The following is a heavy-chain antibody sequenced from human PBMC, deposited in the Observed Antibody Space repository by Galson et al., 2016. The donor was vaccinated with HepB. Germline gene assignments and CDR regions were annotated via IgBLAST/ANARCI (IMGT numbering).Heavy chain of an antibody. J-gene: IGHJ2*01. V-gene: IGHV3-23*01. CDR3: ARGIKARSRSGWYPNWYFDL. CDR1: GFTFSSYA. CDR2: VTGSGSGT. D-gene: IGHD6-19*01. Sequence: SLRLSCAASGFTFSSYAMSWVRRTPGKGLEWVSAVTGSGSGTYYADSVKGRFTISRDNSKNTVFLQVNSLRAEDTAVYFCARGIKARSRSGWYPNWYFDLWGRGTLVTVSS.